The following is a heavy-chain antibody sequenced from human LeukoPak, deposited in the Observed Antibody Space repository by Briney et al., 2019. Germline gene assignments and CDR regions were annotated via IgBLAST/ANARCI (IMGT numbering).Heavy chain of an antibody. V-gene: IGHV1-2*02. D-gene: IGHD6-19*01. J-gene: IGHJ6*02. Sequence: ASVEVSCKAPAYSFTDYYMHWVRQAPGQGLEWMGWINPKSGDTKCSQKFQGRFTMTRDTSISTAFMELSRLTSDDTAVYYCARAKWGVTGTSRYYYYGMDVWGQGTTVTVSS. CDR2: INPKSGDT. CDR1: AYSFTDYY. CDR3: ARAKWGVTGTSRYYYYGMDV.